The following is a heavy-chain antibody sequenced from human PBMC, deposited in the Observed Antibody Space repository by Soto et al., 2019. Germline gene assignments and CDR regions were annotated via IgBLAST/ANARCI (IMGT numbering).Heavy chain of an antibody. CDR2: IHSDGSST. V-gene: IGHV3-74*03. D-gene: IGHD1-26*01. J-gene: IGHJ3*01. Sequence: EVQLVESGGGLVQPGESLRLSCAASGFTLSYYWMHWVRQAPGKGLVWVSRIHSDGSSTTYADSVKGRFTISRDNAMNTVYLQMNSLRAEDTAVYYCARGDRGAFDLWGQGTVVTVSS. CDR1: GFTLSYYW. CDR3: ARGDRGAFDL.